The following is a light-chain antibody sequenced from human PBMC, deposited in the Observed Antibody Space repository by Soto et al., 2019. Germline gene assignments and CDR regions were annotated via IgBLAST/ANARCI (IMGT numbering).Light chain of an antibody. V-gene: IGKV3-20*01. Sequence: EIVLTQSPGTLSLSPGERATLSCRASQSVSSSYLAWYQQTPGQAPRLLIYAASSRATGIPDRFSGSGSGTDFTLTISRLEPEDFAVYYCQQYGSTPPYTFGQGNNLEIK. CDR3: QQYGSTPPYT. CDR1: QSVSSSY. CDR2: AAS. J-gene: IGKJ2*01.